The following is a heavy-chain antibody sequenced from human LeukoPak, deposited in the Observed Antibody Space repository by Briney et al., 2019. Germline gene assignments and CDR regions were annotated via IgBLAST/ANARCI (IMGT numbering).Heavy chain of an antibody. V-gene: IGHV4-30-2*01. CDR1: GDSISSGGYY. J-gene: IGHJ4*02. Sequence: PSQTLSLTCTVSGDSISSGGYYWNWIRQPPGKGLEWIGYIYHSEITDYNPSLKSRVTISIDTSKRQFSLRLTSVTAADTALYYCARGRSNFRYWGQGTLVTVSS. CDR2: IYHSEIT. CDR3: ARGRSNFRY.